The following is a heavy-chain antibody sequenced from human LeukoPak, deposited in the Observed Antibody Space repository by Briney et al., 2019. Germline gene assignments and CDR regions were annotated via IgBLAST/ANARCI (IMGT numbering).Heavy chain of an antibody. D-gene: IGHD4-17*01. J-gene: IGHJ6*02. CDR3: ARQKMYGDYRTDYYYYGMDV. Sequence: TNYNPSLKSRVTISVDTSKNQFSLKLSSVTAADTAVYYCARQKMYGDYRTDYYYYGMDVWGQGTTVTVSS. V-gene: IGHV4-59*08. CDR2: T.